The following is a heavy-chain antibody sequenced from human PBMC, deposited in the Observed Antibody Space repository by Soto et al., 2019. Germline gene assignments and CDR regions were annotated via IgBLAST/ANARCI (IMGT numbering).Heavy chain of an antibody. J-gene: IGHJ6*02. Sequence: QVQLVESGGGVVQPGRSLRLSCAASGFTFSSYAMHWVRQAPGKGLEWVAVISYDGSNKYYADSVKGRFTISRDNSENTLYLQMNSLRAEDTAVYYCARDDTAAAVDYYYYGMDVWGQGTTVTVSS. CDR2: ISYDGSNK. V-gene: IGHV3-30-3*01. CDR1: GFTFSSYA. CDR3: ARDDTAAAVDYYYYGMDV. D-gene: IGHD6-13*01.